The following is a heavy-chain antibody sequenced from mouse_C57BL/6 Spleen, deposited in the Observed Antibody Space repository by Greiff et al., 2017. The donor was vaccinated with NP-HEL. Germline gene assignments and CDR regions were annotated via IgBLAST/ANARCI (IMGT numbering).Heavy chain of an antibody. CDR1: GYTFTGYW. CDR3: ARPFYYDYDDAAWFAY. V-gene: IGHV1-9*01. D-gene: IGHD2-4*01. J-gene: IGHJ3*01. Sequence: VQLQQSGAELMKPGASVKLSCKATGYTFTGYWIEWVKQRPGHGLEWIGEILPGSGSTNYNEKFKGKGTFTADTSSNTAYMQLSSLTTEDSAIYYCARPFYYDYDDAAWFAYWGQGTLVTVSA. CDR2: ILPGSGST.